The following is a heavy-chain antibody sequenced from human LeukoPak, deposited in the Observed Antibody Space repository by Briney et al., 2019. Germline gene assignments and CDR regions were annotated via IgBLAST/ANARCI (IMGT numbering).Heavy chain of an antibody. CDR1: GFTFSSYA. CDR3: AKEEMRDGYNLDFDY. CDR2: ISGSGGST. Sequence: GGSLRLSCAASGFTFSSYAMSWVRQAPGKGLEWVSAISGSGGSTYYADSVKGRFTISRDNSKNTLYLQMNSLGAEDTAVYYCAKEEMRDGYNLDFDYWGQGTLVTVSS. D-gene: IGHD5-24*01. J-gene: IGHJ4*02. V-gene: IGHV3-23*01.